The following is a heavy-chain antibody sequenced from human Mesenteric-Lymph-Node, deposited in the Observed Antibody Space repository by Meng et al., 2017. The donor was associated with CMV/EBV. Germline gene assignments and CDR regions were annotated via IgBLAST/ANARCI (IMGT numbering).Heavy chain of an antibody. CDR1: GYTFTGYY. D-gene: IGHD1-26*01. Sequence: ASVKVSCKASGYTFTGYYMHWVRQAPGQGPEWMGWINTNNGGANSAEMFQGRVTMTRDTAISTAYMELSGLRSDDTAVYYCARGSWEGAMDVWGQGTMVTVSS. CDR3: ARGSWEGAMDV. CDR2: INTNNGGA. J-gene: IGHJ6*02. V-gene: IGHV1-2*02.